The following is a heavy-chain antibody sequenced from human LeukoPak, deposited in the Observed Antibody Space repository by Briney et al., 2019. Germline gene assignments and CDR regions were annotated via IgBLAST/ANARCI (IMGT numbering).Heavy chain of an antibody. CDR3: ARTGKLWNPFDY. D-gene: IGHD1-14*01. CDR2: IFYSGTT. CDR1: GGSISSGGYY. V-gene: IGHV4-61*08. J-gene: IGHJ4*02. Sequence: PSETLSLTCTVSGGSISSGGYYWSWIRQHPGKGLEWIGYIFYSGTTNYNPSLKSRVTISVDTSKNQFSLKLTSVTAADTAVYYCARTGKLWNPFDYWGQGTLVTVSS.